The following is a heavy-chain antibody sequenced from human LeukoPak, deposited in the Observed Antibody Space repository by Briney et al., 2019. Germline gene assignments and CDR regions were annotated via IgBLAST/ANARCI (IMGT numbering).Heavy chain of an antibody. D-gene: IGHD3-10*01. J-gene: IGHJ6*02. V-gene: IGHV3-23*01. CDR1: GFTFSSYA. CDR2: ISGSGGST. Sequence: PAGGSLRLSCAASGFTFSSYAMSWVRQAPGKGLEWVSAISGSGGSTYYADSVKGRFTISRDNSKNTLYLQMNSLRAEDTAVYYCARDTVEGNYYGSGLYYYYGMDVWGQGTTVTVSS. CDR3: ARDTVEGNYYGSGLYYYYGMDV.